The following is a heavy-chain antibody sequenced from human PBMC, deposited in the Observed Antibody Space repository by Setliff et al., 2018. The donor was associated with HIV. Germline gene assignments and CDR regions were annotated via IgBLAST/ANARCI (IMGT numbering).Heavy chain of an antibody. V-gene: IGHV3-30*04. Sequence: GGSLRLSCAASGFTFGSYAMHWVRQAPGRGLEWVAAISYDGSDKFYADSVKGRFTISRDNDKNSVHLQMTSLRAEDTAVYYCASSGSGSYINWFGPWGQGTLVTVSS. J-gene: IGHJ5*02. D-gene: IGHD3-10*01. CDR3: ASSGSGSYINWFGP. CDR1: GFTFGSYA. CDR2: ISYDGSDK.